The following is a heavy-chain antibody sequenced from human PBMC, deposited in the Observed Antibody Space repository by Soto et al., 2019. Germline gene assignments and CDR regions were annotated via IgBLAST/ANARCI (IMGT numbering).Heavy chain of an antibody. V-gene: IGHV2-5*02. Sequence: QITLKESGPTLVKPTQTLTLTCTFSGFSLPTDRVGVGWIRQPPGKALEWLAVIYWDDSKTYRPSLKSRLTIPKHTSKNQVALTMTDMDPVDTATYYCAHAYGGRSLYWGQGTLVTVSS. CDR1: GFSLPTDRVG. CDR2: IYWDDSK. CDR3: AHAYGGRSLY. D-gene: IGHD1-26*01. J-gene: IGHJ4*02.